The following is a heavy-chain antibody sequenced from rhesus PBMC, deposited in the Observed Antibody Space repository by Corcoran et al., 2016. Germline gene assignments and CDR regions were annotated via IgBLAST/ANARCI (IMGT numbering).Heavy chain of an antibody. V-gene: IGHV3-30*01. D-gene: IGHD2-15*01. CDR1: GFTFSSYA. CDR3: TTDRESSTYCYYWDD. CDR2: IKRKADGETA. J-gene: IGHJ4*01. Sequence: EVQLVESGGDLVAPGGSLRLSCATSGFTFSSYAMHWVRQAPGKGLEWVARIKRKADGETADYAASVKGRCTISRDDSKTTLYLQLNSLKTEDTAVYYCTTDRESSTYCYYWDDLGQGVLVTVS.